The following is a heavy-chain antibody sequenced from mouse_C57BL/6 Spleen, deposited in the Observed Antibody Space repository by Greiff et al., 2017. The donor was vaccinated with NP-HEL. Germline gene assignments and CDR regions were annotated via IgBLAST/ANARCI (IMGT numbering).Heavy chain of an antibody. Sequence: VQLQQSGAELVKPGASVKISCKASGYAFSSYWMNWVKQRPGKGLEWIGQIYPGDGDTNYNGKFKGKATLTADKSSSTAYMQLSSLTSEDSAVYFCARSPRGGAMDYWGQGTSVTVSS. CDR3: ARSPRGGAMDY. J-gene: IGHJ4*01. CDR2: IYPGDGDT. V-gene: IGHV1-80*01. CDR1: GYAFSSYW.